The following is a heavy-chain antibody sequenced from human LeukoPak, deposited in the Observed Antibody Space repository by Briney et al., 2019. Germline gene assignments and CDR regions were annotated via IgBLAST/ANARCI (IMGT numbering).Heavy chain of an antibody. CDR2: IYYTGST. CDR3: ARPQYSAYDWLARDT. D-gene: IGHD5-12*01. Sequence: SETLSLTCTVSGGSISSYYWSWLRQPPGKGLEWIGYIYYTGSTNYNPSLKSRVTISVDTSKNQFSLKLSSVTAADTAVYYCARPQYSAYDWLARDTWGQGTMVTVSS. J-gene: IGHJ3*02. CDR1: GGSISSYY. V-gene: IGHV4-59*01.